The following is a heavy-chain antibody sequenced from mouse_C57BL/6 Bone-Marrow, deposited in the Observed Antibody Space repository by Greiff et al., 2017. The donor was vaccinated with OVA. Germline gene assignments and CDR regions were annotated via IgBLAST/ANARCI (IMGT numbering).Heavy chain of an antibody. D-gene: IGHD2-4*01. J-gene: IGHJ4*01. V-gene: IGHV3-8*01. CDR2: ISYSGST. Sequence: DVKLQESGPGLAKPSQTLSLTCSVTGYSITSDYWNWIRKFPGNKLEYMGYISYSGSTYYNPSLKSRISITRDTSKNQYYLQLNSVTTEDTATYYCARSEWNYDYAGYAMDYWGQGTSVTVSS. CDR3: ARSEWNYDYAGYAMDY. CDR1: GYSITSDY.